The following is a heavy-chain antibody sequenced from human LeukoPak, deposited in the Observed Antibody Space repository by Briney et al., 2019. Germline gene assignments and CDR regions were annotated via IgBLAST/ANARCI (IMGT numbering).Heavy chain of an antibody. CDR1: GYSFVSYD. D-gene: IGHD5-18*01. J-gene: IGHJ4*02. CDR3: ARGNKYSYGRSYYFDY. Sequence: ASVKVSCKASGYSFVSYDINWVRQATGQGLEWMGWMNPNTGNTGYAQRFQGRVTITKSTSISTVYMELSSLISEDTAVYYCARGNKYSYGRSYYFDYWGQGTLVTVSS. CDR2: MNPNTGNT. V-gene: IGHV1-8*03.